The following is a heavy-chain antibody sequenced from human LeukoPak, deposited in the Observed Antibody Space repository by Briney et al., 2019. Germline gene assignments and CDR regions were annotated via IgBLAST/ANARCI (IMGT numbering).Heavy chain of an antibody. J-gene: IGHJ4*02. V-gene: IGHV3-23*01. CDR2: VRGSDAGT. D-gene: IGHD1-26*01. CDR1: GFTFSSYA. CDR3: AKNRGGSYYSGSDY. Sequence: GGSLRLSCAASGFTFSSYAKNWVRQAPGKGLEWVSAVRGSDAGTSYADSVKGRFTISRDNSKNTLYLQMNSLRDEDTAVYYCAKNRGGSYYSGSDYWGQGTLVTVSS.